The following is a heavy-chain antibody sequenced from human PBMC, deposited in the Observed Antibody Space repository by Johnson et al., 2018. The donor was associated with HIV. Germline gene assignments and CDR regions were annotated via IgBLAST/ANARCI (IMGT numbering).Heavy chain of an antibody. J-gene: IGHJ3*02. CDR1: RFTFSSYW. D-gene: IGHD1-26*01. Sequence: VQLVESGGALVQPGGSLRLSCAASRFTFSSYWMNWVRQATGKGLEWVANIKQDGSEKYYVDSVKGRFTISRDNAKNSLYLQMNSLRAEDPAVYYCATFGGGSFHAFDIWGQGTMVTVSS. CDR3: ATFGGGSFHAFDI. V-gene: IGHV3-7*03. CDR2: IKQDGSEK.